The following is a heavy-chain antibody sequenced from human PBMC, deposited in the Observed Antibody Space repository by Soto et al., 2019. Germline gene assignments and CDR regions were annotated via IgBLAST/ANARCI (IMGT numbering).Heavy chain of an antibody. V-gene: IGHV5-51*01. CDR3: ATPGGRDFNAFDV. D-gene: IGHD2-21*02. CDR2: IFPIDSDT. Sequence: PGESLKISCKGSGYTFTRNWIGWVRQMPGKGLEWMGIIFPIDSDTRYSPSSQGQVTISADNSISTAYLQWSSLKASDTAIYYCATPGGRDFNAFDVWGQGTMVPSPQ. J-gene: IGHJ3*01. CDR1: GYTFTRNW.